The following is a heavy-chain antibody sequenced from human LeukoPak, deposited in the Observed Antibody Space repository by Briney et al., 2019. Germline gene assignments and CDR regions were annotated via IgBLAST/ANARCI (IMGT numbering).Heavy chain of an antibody. CDR2: IYYSGST. CDR1: GGSISSYY. CDR3: ARGSEQWLVPGYYYYYMDV. V-gene: IGHV4-59*01. D-gene: IGHD6-19*01. J-gene: IGHJ6*03. Sequence: SETLSLTCAVSGGSISSYYWSWIRQPPGKGLEWIGYIYYSGSTNYNPSLKSRVTISVDTSKNQFSLKLSSVTAADTAVYYCARGSEQWLVPGYYYYYMDVWGKGTTVTVSS.